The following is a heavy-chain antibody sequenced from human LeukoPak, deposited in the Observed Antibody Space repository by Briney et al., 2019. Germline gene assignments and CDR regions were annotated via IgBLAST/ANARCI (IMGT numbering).Heavy chain of an antibody. J-gene: IGHJ6*02. CDR1: GFTFSSYA. CDR3: AKDMVGMDV. CDR2: ISWNSGSI. V-gene: IGHV3-9*01. Sequence: GGSLRLSCAASGFTFSSYAMSWVRQAPGKGLEWVSGISWNSGSIGYADSVKGRFTISRDNAKNSLYLQMNSLRAEDTALYYCAKDMVGMDVWGQGTTVTVSS.